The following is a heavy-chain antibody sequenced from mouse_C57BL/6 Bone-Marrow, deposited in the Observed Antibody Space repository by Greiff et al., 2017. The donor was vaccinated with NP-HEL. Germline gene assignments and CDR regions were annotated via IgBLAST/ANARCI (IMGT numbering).Heavy chain of an antibody. D-gene: IGHD2-4*01. CDR3: AIGDYDYDGGVAY. Sequence: QVQLQQPGAELVKPGASVKVSCQASGYTFTSYWMHWVKQRPGQGLEWIGRIHPADSDTHYTQKFKGKATLPVDKSSSTPYLQLSSLTSEDSAVYYCAIGDYDYDGGVAYWGQGTLVTVSA. CDR2: IHPADSDT. V-gene: IGHV1-74*01. J-gene: IGHJ3*01. CDR1: GYTFTSYW.